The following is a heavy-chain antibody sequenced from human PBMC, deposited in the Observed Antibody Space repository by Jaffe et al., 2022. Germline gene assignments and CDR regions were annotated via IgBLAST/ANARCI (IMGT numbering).Heavy chain of an antibody. V-gene: IGHV3-30*02. CDR1: GFTFSSYG. CDR2: IRYDGSNK. Sequence: QVQLVESGGGVVQPGGSLRLSCAASGFTFSSYGMHWVRQAPGKGLEWVAFIRYDGSNKYYADSVKGRFTISRDNSKNTLYLQMNSLRAEDTAVYYCAKDVYSSGWYVSGGDYWGQGTLVTVSS. CDR3: AKDVYSSGWYVSGGDY. D-gene: IGHD6-19*01. J-gene: IGHJ4*02.